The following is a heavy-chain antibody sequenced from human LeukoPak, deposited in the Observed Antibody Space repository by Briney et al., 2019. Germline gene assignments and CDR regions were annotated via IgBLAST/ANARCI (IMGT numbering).Heavy chain of an antibody. D-gene: IGHD6-13*01. Sequence: SETLSLTCTVSGDSVTTYYWSWIRQPPGKGLEWLGYVYYSGSATYNPSLKSRVTISVDTSKNQFSLRLSSVTAADTAVYYCARGPGIAAAGRNYWGQGTLVTVSS. CDR1: GDSVTTYY. CDR2: VYYSGSA. J-gene: IGHJ4*02. CDR3: ARGPGIAAAGRNY. V-gene: IGHV4-59*02.